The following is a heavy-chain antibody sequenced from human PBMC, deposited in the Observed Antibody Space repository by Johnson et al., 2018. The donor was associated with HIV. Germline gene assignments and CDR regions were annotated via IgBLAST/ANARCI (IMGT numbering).Heavy chain of an antibody. V-gene: IGHV3-30*04. Sequence: QMQLVESGGVVAQPGGSLRLSCVASGFTFDDYAMHWVRQAPGKGLEWVAVISYDASNKYYADSVKGRFTISRDNSKNTLYLQMNSLRAEDTAVYYCARAYTYGAFDIWGQGTMVTVSS. CDR2: ISYDASNK. CDR1: GFTFDDYA. D-gene: IGHD5-18*01. J-gene: IGHJ3*02. CDR3: ARAYTYGAFDI.